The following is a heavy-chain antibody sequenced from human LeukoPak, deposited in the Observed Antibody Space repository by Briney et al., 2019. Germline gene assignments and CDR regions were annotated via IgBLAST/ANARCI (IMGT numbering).Heavy chain of an antibody. CDR3: ARKRVIAAAGTGPGWWFDP. CDR1: GYTFTSYD. V-gene: IGHV1-8*01. Sequence: GASVEVSCKASGYTFTSYDINWVRQATGQGLEWMGWMNPNSGNTGYAQKFQGRVTMTRNTSISTAYMELSSLRSEDTAVYYCARKRVIAAAGTGPGWWFDPWGQGTLVTVSS. CDR2: MNPNSGNT. D-gene: IGHD6-13*01. J-gene: IGHJ5*02.